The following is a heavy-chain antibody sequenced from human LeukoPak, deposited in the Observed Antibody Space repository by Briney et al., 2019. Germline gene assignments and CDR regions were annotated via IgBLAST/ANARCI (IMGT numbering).Heavy chain of an antibody. J-gene: IGHJ4*02. Sequence: GGSLRLSCAASGFSFSDYSMNWVRRAPGKGLEWVSSISSSSSYVFYADSVKGRFTLSRDNAKNSLYLQMNSLRAEDTAVYYCARAGINVGLADYWGQGTLVTVSS. CDR1: GFSFSDYS. V-gene: IGHV3-21*01. CDR3: ARAGINVGLADY. D-gene: IGHD3-10*01. CDR2: ISSSSSYV.